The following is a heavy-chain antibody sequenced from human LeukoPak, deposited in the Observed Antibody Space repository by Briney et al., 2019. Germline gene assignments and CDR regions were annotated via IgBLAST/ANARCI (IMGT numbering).Heavy chain of an antibody. J-gene: IGHJ4*02. D-gene: IGHD1-14*01. CDR1: GFIVSSYV. V-gene: IGHV3-23*01. CDR3: ASERYYFDH. CDR2: MNTNGAT. Sequence: GESLRLSCAASGFIVSSYVMNWVRLTPGKGLEWVSTMNTNGATYYADSVKGRFTVSRDNSENTLFLFMNSLRDEDTAIYYCASERYYFDHWGQGTLVSVSS.